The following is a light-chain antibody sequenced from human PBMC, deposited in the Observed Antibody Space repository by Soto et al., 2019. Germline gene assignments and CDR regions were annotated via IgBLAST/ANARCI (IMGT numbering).Light chain of an antibody. Sequence: EIVMTQSPATLSVSPGERATLSCRASQSVSSNLAWYQQKPGQAPRLLIYGASTRATGIPAMFSGSGSGTEVTLTISSLQSEDFAVYYCQQYNNWPPCTFGQGTKVEIK. CDR2: GAS. CDR3: QQYNNWPPCT. V-gene: IGKV3-15*01. J-gene: IGKJ1*01. CDR1: QSVSSN.